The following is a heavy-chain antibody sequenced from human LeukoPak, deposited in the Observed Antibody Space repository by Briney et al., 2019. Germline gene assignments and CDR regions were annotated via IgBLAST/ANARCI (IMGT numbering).Heavy chain of an antibody. CDR2: IYYSGST. D-gene: IGHD6-13*01. V-gene: IGHV4-59*01. J-gene: IGHJ1*01. CDR1: GGSISSYY. CDR3: ARVYGSSWPEYFQH. Sequence: SETLSLTCTVSGGSISSYYWSWIRQPPGKGLEWIGYIYYSGSTNYNPSLKSRVTISVDTSKNQFSLKLSSVTAADTAVYYCARVYGSSWPEYFQHWGQGTLVTVSS.